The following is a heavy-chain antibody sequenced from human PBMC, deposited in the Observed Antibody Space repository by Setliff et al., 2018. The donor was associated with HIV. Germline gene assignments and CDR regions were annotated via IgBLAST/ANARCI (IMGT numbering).Heavy chain of an antibody. CDR2: IYYSGST. Sequence: SETLSLTCTVSGGSIRRSIYYWGWVRQPPGKGLEWIGSIYYSGSTYYNPSLQSRLTISVDTSRNQFSLKLNSVTAADTAVYYCARGEQLVDNWFDPWGQGTLVTV. CDR1: GGSIRRSIYY. CDR3: ARGEQLVDNWFDP. D-gene: IGHD6-13*01. J-gene: IGHJ5*02. V-gene: IGHV4-39*07.